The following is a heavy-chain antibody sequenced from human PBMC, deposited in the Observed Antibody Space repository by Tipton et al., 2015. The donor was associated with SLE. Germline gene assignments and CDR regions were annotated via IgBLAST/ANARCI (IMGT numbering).Heavy chain of an antibody. Sequence: TLSLTCTVSGGSISSYYWSWIRQPPGKGLEWIGYIYTSGSTNYETSLKSRVTISVDTSKNQFSLKLSSVTAADTAVYYCARHGGGSGAFDIWGQGTMVTVSS. CDR2: IYTSGST. CDR3: ARHGGGSGAFDI. CDR1: GGSISSYY. J-gene: IGHJ3*02. D-gene: IGHD3-16*01. V-gene: IGHV4-4*09.